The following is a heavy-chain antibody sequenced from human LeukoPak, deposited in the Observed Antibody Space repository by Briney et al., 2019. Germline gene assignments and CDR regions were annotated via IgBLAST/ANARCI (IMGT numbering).Heavy chain of an antibody. Sequence: ASVKVSCKASAYTFTNYGIAWVRQAPGQGLEWMGWISAHNGNTNYAQKLQGRVTMTTDTSTNTAYMELRSLASDDTALYYCARDGYFDHWGQGTLVTDSS. CDR3: ARDGYFDH. CDR2: ISAHNGNT. V-gene: IGHV1-18*01. J-gene: IGHJ4*02. CDR1: AYTFTNYG.